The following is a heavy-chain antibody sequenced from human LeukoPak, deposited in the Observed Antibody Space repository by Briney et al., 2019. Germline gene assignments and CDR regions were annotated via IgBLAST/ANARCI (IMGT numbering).Heavy chain of an antibody. CDR3: PKRGPVTGTKYFDC. Sequence: GWSLRLSCAASQFMFSTYAMYWVRQAPGKGLEGVSGISDNGGTAYYADSVKGRFTISRDNSKNMLYLHMNSPRAEDTAVYYCPKRGPVTGTKYFDCWGQGTLVTVSS. V-gene: IGHV3-23*01. J-gene: IGHJ4*02. D-gene: IGHD6-19*01. CDR2: ISDNGGTA. CDR1: QFMFSTYA.